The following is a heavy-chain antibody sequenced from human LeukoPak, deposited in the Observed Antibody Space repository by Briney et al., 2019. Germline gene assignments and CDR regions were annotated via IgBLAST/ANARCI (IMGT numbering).Heavy chain of an antibody. J-gene: IGHJ4*02. V-gene: IGHV3-21*01. CDR2: ISSSSYI. D-gene: IGHD2/OR15-2a*01. Sequence: GGSLRLSCAASGFTFSSYSMNWVRQAPGKGLEWVSSISSSSYIYYADSVKGRFTVSRDDSKNTLYLQMNSLRGDDTAVYYCAKDGTSYYYIYYWGQGTLVTVSS. CDR3: AKDGTSYYYIYY. CDR1: GFTFSSYS.